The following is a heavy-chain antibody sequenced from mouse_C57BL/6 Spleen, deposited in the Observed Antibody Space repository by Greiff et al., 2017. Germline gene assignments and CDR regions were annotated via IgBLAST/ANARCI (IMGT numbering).Heavy chain of an antibody. CDR3: ARDCDYDEWFAY. V-gene: IGHV1-19*01. CDR1: GYTFTDYY. Sequence: EVKLMESGPVLVKPGASVKMSCKASGYTFTDYYMNWVKQSPGKSLEWIGVINPYNGGTSYNQKFKGKATLTVDKSSSTAYMELNSLTSEDYEVYNCARDCDYDEWFAYWGQGTLVTVSA. D-gene: IGHD2-4*01. CDR2: INPYNGGT. J-gene: IGHJ3*01.